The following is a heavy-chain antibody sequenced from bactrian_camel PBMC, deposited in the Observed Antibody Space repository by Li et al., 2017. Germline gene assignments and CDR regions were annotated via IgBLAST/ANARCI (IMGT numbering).Heavy chain of an antibody. CDR2: VRPNGPP. Sequence: HVQLVESGGDSVQAGGSLILSCVARRLLASTSCLAWFRQAPGKEREGIAAVRPNGPPSYEESVKGRFTISRDNAKNTVDLQMNNLKSEDTAMYYCRRALAGIAVNWGQGTQVTVS. CDR1: RLLASTSC. CDR3: RRALAGIAVN. V-gene: IGHV3S53*01. D-gene: IGHD6*01. J-gene: IGHJ4*01.